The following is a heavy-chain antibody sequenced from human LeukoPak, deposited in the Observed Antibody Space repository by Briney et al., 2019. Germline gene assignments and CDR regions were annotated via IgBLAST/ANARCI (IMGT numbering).Heavy chain of an antibody. D-gene: IGHD2-15*01. CDR1: GFTFSSYA. V-gene: IGHV3-23*01. J-gene: IGHJ4*02. CDR2: ISGSGGST. CDR3: AKGSGGSCYTSNDY. Sequence: GGSLRLSCAASGFTFSSYAMSWVRQAPGKGLEWVSVISGSGGSTYYADSAKGRFTISRDNSKNTLYLQMNSLGAEDTAVYYCAKGSGGSCYTSNDYWGQGTLVTVSS.